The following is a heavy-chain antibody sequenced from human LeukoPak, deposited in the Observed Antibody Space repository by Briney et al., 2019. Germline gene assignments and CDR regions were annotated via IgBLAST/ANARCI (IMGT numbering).Heavy chain of an antibody. CDR2: INDDGSNT. CDR3: ARSKSWYSTDAFGI. J-gene: IGHJ3*02. CDR1: GFTFSSHW. D-gene: IGHD2-15*01. Sequence: GGSLRLSCAASGFTFSSHWMHWVRQAPGKGLVWVSRINDDGSNTTYADSVKGRFTISRDNAKNTLYLQMNSLGAEDTAVYHCARSKSWYSTDAFGIWGQGTMVTVSS. V-gene: IGHV3-74*03.